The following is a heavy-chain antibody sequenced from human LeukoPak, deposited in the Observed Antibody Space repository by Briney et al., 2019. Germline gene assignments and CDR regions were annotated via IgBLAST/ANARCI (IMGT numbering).Heavy chain of an antibody. CDR2: IYTSGST. V-gene: IGHV4-4*07. CDR1: GGSISSYY. J-gene: IGHJ3*02. Sequence: SETLSLTCTVSGGSISSYYWSWIRQPAGKGLEWIGRIYTSGSTNYNPSLKSRVTMSVDTSKNQFSLKLSSVTAADTAVYYCARGGYCSSTSCYRVLDAFDIWGQGTMVTVSS. D-gene: IGHD2-2*02. CDR3: ARGGYCSSTSCYRVLDAFDI.